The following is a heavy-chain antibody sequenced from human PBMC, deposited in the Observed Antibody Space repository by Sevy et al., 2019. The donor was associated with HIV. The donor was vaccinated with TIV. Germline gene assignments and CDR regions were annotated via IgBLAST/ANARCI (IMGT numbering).Heavy chain of an antibody. CDR3: ARDRLGITISAEWGGGMDV. CDR1: GFTFSSYS. D-gene: IGHD3-3*01. CDR2: ISSSSSYI. Sequence: GGSLRLSCAASGFTFSSYSMNWVRQAPGKGLEWVSSISSSSSYIYYADSVKGRFTISRDNSKNTLYLQMNSLGAEDTAVYYCARDRLGITISAEWGGGMDVWGQGTTVTVSS. J-gene: IGHJ6*02. V-gene: IGHV3-21*01.